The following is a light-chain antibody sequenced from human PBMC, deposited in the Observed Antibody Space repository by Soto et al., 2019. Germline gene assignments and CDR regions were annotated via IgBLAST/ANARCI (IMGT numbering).Light chain of an antibody. CDR1: RSNIGSNT. CDR3: ATWDDSLNGYVV. Sequence: QSVLTQPPSESGTPGQRVTISCSGSRSNIGSNTVNWYQQLPGTAPKFLIYSNNQRPSGVPKRFSGSKSGTSASLAISGLQSEDEADYYCATWDDSLNGYVVFGGGTQLTVL. J-gene: IGLJ2*01. V-gene: IGLV1-44*01. CDR2: SNN.